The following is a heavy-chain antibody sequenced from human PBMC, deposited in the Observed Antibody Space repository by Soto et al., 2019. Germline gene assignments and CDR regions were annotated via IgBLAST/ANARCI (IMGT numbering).Heavy chain of an antibody. V-gene: IGHV3-48*01. CDR2: ISSSGSTT. J-gene: IGHJ5*02. CDR1: GFTFSSYS. CDR3: AREGYGDDESWFDP. Sequence: PGGSLRLSCAASGFTFSSYSMNWVRQAPGKGLEWVSYISSSGSTTYYSDSVKGRFTISRDNAKNSMYLQMNSLRAEDTAVYYCAREGYGDDESWFDPWGQGTLVTVSS. D-gene: IGHD4-17*01.